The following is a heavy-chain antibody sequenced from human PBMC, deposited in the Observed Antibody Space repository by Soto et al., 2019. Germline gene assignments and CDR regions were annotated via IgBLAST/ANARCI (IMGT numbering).Heavy chain of an antibody. J-gene: IGHJ6*02. D-gene: IGHD1-26*01. Sequence: PGGSLRLSCAASGFTFSSYSMNWVRQAPGKGLEWVSSISSSSSYIYYADSVKGRFTISRDNAKNSLYLQMNSLRAEDTAVYYCARDLVGADGIDGWGQGTTVTVSS. CDR2: ISSSSSYI. V-gene: IGHV3-21*01. CDR1: GFTFSSYS. CDR3: ARDLVGADGIDG.